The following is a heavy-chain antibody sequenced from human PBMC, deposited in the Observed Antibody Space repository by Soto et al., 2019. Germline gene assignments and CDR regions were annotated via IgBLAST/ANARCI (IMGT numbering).Heavy chain of an antibody. CDR1: GGSLSSRSSY. J-gene: IGHJ4*02. CDR3: AKTGFWSDYRVADY. Sequence: SETLSLTCTVSGGSLSSRSSYWGWIRQPPGKGLEWIGSINYSGSTYYNPSLKSRITISVDTSKNQFSLKLSSVTAADTAVYFCAKTGFWSDYRVADYWGQGTLVTVSS. CDR2: INYSGST. D-gene: IGHD3-3*01. V-gene: IGHV4-39*01.